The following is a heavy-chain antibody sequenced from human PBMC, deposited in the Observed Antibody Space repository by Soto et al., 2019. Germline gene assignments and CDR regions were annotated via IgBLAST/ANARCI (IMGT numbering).Heavy chain of an antibody. V-gene: IGHV3-30*18. J-gene: IGHJ4*02. CDR2: ISYDGSNK. D-gene: IGHD3-3*01. CDR1: GFTFSSYG. CDR3: AKDLFGLWSGYHLPEFDY. Sequence: QVQLVESGGGVVQPGRSLRLSCAASGFTFSSYGMHWVRQAPGKGLEWVAVISYDGSNKYYADSVKGRFTISRDNSKKTLYLQMNSLRAEDTAVYYCAKDLFGLWSGYHLPEFDYWGQGTLVTVSS.